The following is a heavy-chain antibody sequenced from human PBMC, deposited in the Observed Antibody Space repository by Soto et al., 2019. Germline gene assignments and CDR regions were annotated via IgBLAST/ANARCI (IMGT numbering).Heavy chain of an antibody. CDR2: INAGNGNT. J-gene: IGHJ6*03. D-gene: IGHD4-17*01. V-gene: IGHV1-3*01. CDR3: ARASSGDYHYYSMDA. Sequence: ASVRVTCESSVDTFTILAIRCVRQAKGQRIEWMGWINAGNGNTKYSQKFQGRVTITRDTSASTAYMELSSLRSEDTAVYYFARASSGDYHYYSMDAWGKGTTVTFS. CDR1: VDTFTILA.